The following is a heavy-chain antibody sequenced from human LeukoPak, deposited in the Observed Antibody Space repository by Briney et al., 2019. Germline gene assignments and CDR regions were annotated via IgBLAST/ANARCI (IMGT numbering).Heavy chain of an antibody. J-gene: IGHJ3*02. CDR3: ARDSDAFDI. Sequence: PGGSLRLSCAASGFTFSSYWVSWVRQAPGKGLEWVANIKQDGSEKYYVDSVKGRFTISRDNAKNSLYLQMNSLRAEDTAVYYCARDSDAFDIWGQGTMVTVSS. CDR2: IKQDGSEK. CDR1: GFTFSSYW. V-gene: IGHV3-7*01.